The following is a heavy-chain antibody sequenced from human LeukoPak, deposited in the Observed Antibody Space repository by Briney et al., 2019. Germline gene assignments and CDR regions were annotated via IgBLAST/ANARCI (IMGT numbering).Heavy chain of an antibody. V-gene: IGHV1-3*03. J-gene: IGHJ4*02. CDR2: INAGNGNT. CDR1: GYTFTSYA. Sequence: GASVKVSCKASGYTFTSYAMRWVRQAPGQRLEWMGWINAGNGNTKYSQEFQGRVTITRDTSASTAYMELSSLRSEDMAVYYCARVASSSWVYFDYWGQGTLVTVSS. D-gene: IGHD6-13*01. CDR3: ARVASSSWVYFDY.